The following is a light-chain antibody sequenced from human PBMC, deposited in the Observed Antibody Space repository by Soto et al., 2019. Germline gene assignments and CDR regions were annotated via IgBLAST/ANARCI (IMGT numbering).Light chain of an antibody. Sequence: QSALTQPASVSGSPGQSITISCTGTSSDVGGYNYVSWYQHHPGKAPKLMIYDVNDRPSGVSDRFSGSKSGNTASLTISGLQAEDEADYYCSSYTSSSTYVFGTGTKLTVL. V-gene: IGLV2-14*03. CDR1: SSDVGGYNY. J-gene: IGLJ1*01. CDR3: SSYTSSSTYV. CDR2: DVN.